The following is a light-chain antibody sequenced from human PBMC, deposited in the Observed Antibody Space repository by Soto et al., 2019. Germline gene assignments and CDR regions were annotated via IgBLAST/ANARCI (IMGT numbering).Light chain of an antibody. CDR3: QQYNSYWT. J-gene: IGKJ1*01. V-gene: IGKV1-5*03. CDR1: QTISSW. Sequence: DIQMTQSPSTLSGSVGDRVTITCRASQTISSWLAWYQQKPGKAPKLLIYKASTLKSGVPSRFSGSGSGTEFTLTISSLQPDDFATYYCQQYNSYWTFDQGTKVEIK. CDR2: KAS.